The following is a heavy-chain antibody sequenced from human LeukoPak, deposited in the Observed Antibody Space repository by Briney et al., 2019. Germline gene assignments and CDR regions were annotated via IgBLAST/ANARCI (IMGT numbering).Heavy chain of an antibody. D-gene: IGHD3-10*01. CDR1: GFTSSSYA. CDR2: ISSNGGST. V-gene: IGHV3-64D*06. CDR3: VKVDYYGSGSHPNFDY. J-gene: IGHJ4*02. Sequence: PGGSLRLSCSASGFTSSSYAMHWVRQAPGKGLEYVSAISSNGGSTYYADSVKGRFTISRDNSKNTLYLQMSSLRAEDTAVYYCVKVDYYGSGSHPNFDYWGQGTLVTVSS.